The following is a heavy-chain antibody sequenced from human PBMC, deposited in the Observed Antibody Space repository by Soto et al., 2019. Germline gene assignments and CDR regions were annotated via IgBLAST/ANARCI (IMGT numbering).Heavy chain of an antibody. CDR3: AKESSGWDSAPNY. CDR2: ISGSGGST. J-gene: IGHJ4*02. Sequence: HPGGSLRLSCAASGFTFSSYAMSWVRQAPGKGLEWVSVISGSGGSTYYADSVKGRFTISRDNSKNTLYLQMNSLRAEDTAVYYCAKESSGWDSAPNYWGQGTLVTVSS. CDR1: GFTFSSYA. V-gene: IGHV3-23*01. D-gene: IGHD6-19*01.